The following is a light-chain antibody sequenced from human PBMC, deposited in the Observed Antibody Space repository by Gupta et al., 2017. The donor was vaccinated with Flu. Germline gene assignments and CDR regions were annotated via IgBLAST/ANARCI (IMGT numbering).Light chain of an antibody. Sequence: YNYVSWYQQHPGKAPKLMIYEVNKRPSGVPDRFSGSKSGITASLTVSGLQAEDGADYYCSAYAGSNNFEVFGGGTKLTVV. CDR2: EVN. V-gene: IGLV2-8*01. CDR3: SAYAGSNNFEV. CDR1: YNY. J-gene: IGLJ3*02.